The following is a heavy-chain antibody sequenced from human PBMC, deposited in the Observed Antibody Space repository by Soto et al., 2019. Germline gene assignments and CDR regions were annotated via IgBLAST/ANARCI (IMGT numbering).Heavy chain of an antibody. D-gene: IGHD3-9*01. J-gene: IGHJ6*02. Sequence: QVQLVQSGAEVKKPGSSVKVSCKASGGTFSSYAVSWVRQTPGQGLEWMGGIIPIFGTTNHAQKFQGRATITADESTSTAYMELSSLRSEDTAVYYCACRRDILTGYYLARQDYYYYGMDVWGQGTTVTVSS. V-gene: IGHV1-69*12. CDR2: IIPIFGTT. CDR3: ACRRDILTGYYLARQDYYYYGMDV. CDR1: GGTFSSYA.